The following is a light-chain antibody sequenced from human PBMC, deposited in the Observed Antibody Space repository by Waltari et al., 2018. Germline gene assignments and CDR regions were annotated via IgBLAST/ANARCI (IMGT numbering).Light chain of an antibody. Sequence: EVVMTQSPVTLSVSPGERATLSCRASPSVSHNLAWYQHKPGQAPRLVMYDASTRASGLPARFSGTGSGREFTLTINSLQSEDVAIYYCQQYSNWPPWTFGQGTTVEIK. CDR2: DAS. V-gene: IGKV3-15*01. CDR1: PSVSHN. J-gene: IGKJ1*01. CDR3: QQYSNWPPWT.